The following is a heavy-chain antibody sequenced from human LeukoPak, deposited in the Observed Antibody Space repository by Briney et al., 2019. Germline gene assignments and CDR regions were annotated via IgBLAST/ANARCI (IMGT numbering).Heavy chain of an antibody. Sequence: PSETLSLTCTVSGGSISSYYWSWIRQPPGRGLEWIGYIYYSGSTNYNPSLKSRVTISVDTSKNQFSLKLSSVTAADTAVYYCARERGLNNWFDPWGQGTLVTVSS. CDR2: IYYSGST. V-gene: IGHV4-59*01. CDR1: GGSISSYY. CDR3: ARERGLNNWFDP. J-gene: IGHJ5*02.